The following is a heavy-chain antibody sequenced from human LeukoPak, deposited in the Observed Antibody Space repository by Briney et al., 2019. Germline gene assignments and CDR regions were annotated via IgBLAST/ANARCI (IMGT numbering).Heavy chain of an antibody. CDR1: GFTFSSYA. Sequence: PGGSLRLSCAAPGFTFSSYAMSWVRQAPGKGLEWVSGFSGAGSSTKYADSVKGRFTISRDNSTNTLYLQMNSLRVEDTAVYYCATHHDYSNSNYFDFWGPGTLVTLSS. D-gene: IGHD4-11*01. J-gene: IGHJ4*02. CDR2: FSGAGSST. CDR3: ATHHDYSNSNYFDF. V-gene: IGHV3-23*01.